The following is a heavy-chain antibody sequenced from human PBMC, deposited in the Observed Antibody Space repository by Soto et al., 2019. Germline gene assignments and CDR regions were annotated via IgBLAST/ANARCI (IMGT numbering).Heavy chain of an antibody. V-gene: IGHV1-3*01. J-gene: IGHJ6*02. D-gene: IGHD6-6*01. Sequence: GASVKVSFKASGYTFTSYAMHWVRQAPGQRLEWMGWINAGNGNTKYSQKFQGRVTITRDTSASTAYMELSSLRSEDTAVYYCARDLTYSSSDQYYYYYYGMDVWGQGTTVTVSS. CDR1: GYTFTSYA. CDR3: ARDLTYSSSDQYYYYYYGMDV. CDR2: INAGNGNT.